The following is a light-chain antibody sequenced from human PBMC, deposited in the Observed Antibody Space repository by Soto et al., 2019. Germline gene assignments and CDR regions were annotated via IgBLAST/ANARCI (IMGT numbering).Light chain of an antibody. CDR3: QQRSNWRT. CDR2: DAS. V-gene: IGKV3-11*01. Sequence: EIVMTQSPATLSVSPGERATLSCRASESIRTYLAWYQQKPGQAPRLLIYDASNRATGIPARFSGSGSGTDFTLTISSLEPEDFAVYYCQQRSNWRTFGQGTKVDI. J-gene: IGKJ1*01. CDR1: ESIRTY.